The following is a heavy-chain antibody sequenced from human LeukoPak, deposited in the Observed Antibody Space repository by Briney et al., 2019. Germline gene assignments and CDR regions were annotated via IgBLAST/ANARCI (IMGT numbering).Heavy chain of an antibody. D-gene: IGHD3-10*01. J-gene: IGHJ3*02. Sequence: SGPTVVHLTQPLTLTCTFSGFSLRTSGVGVGWIRQPPEKALEWLALIYWNDDRRYSPPLKSRLTITKDTSKNQVVLTMTNMDPVDTATYYCAHSLFDAFDIWGQGTMVTVSS. CDR2: IYWNDDR. V-gene: IGHV2-5*01. CDR3: AHSLFDAFDI. CDR1: GFSLRTSGVG.